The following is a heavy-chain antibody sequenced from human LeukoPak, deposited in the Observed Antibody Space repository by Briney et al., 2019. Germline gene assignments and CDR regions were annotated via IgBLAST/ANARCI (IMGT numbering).Heavy chain of an antibody. CDR3: ARGPRLDSSGWYYGAFDI. J-gene: IGHJ3*02. CDR2: INPNSGGT. V-gene: IGHV1-2*06. D-gene: IGHD6-19*01. CDR1: GYIFSGYY. Sequence: ASVKVSCKPSGYIFSGYYMHWVRQAPGQGLEWMGRINPNSGGTNYAQKFQGRVTMTRDTSISTAYMELSRLRSDDTAVYYCARGPRLDSSGWYYGAFDIWGQGTMVTVSS.